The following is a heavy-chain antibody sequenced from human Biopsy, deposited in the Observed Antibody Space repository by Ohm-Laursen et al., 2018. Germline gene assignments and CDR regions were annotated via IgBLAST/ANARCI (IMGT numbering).Heavy chain of an antibody. Sequence: SQTLSLTCLVSGGSISNNNYYWGWIRQPPGKGLEWIGSIFYRGSTHYKPSLKSRVNISVDTSKNQLSLKLNSVTAADTAVYYCARDYDTSGYYYVSWGQGTLVTVSS. V-gene: IGHV4-39*01. CDR2: IFYRGST. D-gene: IGHD3-22*01. J-gene: IGHJ5*02. CDR3: ARDYDTSGYYYVS. CDR1: GGSISNNNYY.